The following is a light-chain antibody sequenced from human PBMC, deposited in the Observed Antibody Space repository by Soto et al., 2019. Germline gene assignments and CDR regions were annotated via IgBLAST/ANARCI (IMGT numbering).Light chain of an antibody. J-gene: IGLJ1*01. CDR3: SLYTSSSTYV. CDR1: SSDVTSYYR. CDR2: DVS. V-gene: IGLV2-18*01. Sequence: QSVLTQPPSVSGSPGQSVTISCTGTSSDVTSYYRVSWYQQPPGTAPKLLIYDVSNRPSGVPDRFPGSRSGNTASLTISGLQAEDEADYYCSLYTSSSTYVFGTGTKVTV.